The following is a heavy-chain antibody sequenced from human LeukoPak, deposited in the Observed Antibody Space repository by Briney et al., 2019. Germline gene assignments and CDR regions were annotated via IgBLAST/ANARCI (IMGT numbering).Heavy chain of an antibody. Sequence: TSETLSLTCAVYGGSFSGYYWSWIRQPPGKGLEWIGEINHSGSTNYNPSLKSRVTISVDTSKNQFSLKLSSVTAADTAVYYCARQPYYYGSGSDYNWFDPWGQGTLVTASS. J-gene: IGHJ5*02. D-gene: IGHD3-10*01. CDR1: GGSFSGYY. CDR2: INHSGST. CDR3: ARQPYYYGSGSDYNWFDP. V-gene: IGHV4-34*01.